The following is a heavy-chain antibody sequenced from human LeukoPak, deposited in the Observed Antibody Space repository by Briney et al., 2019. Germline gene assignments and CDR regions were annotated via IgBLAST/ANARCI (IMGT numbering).Heavy chain of an antibody. J-gene: IGHJ5*02. CDR1: GFTFSRYS. CDR3: AKDPISSTSCYLLDP. CDR2: ISFDGSNQ. V-gene: IGHV3-30*12. D-gene: IGHD2-2*01. Sequence: PGGSLKLSCAASGFTFSRYSMHWVRQAPGKGLEWVAVISFDGSNQFYADSVRGRFTISRDNSKNTLYLQMNSLRAEDTAVYYCAKDPISSTSCYLLDPWGQGTLVTVSS.